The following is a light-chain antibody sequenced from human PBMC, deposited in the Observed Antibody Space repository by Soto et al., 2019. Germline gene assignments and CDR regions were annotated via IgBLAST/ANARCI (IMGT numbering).Light chain of an antibody. CDR2: AAS. CDR3: LQDYNYPYT. V-gene: IGKV1-6*01. Sequence: AIPMTQSPSSLSASVGDRVTITCRASQGIRNDLGWYQQKPGKAPKLLIYAASSSQSGVPSRFSGSGSGTDFTLTISSLQPEDFATYYCLQDYNYPYTFGQGTKLEIK. J-gene: IGKJ2*01. CDR1: QGIRND.